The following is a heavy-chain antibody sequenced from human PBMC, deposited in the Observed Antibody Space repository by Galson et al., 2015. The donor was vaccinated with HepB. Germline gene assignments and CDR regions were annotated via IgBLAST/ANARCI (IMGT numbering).Heavy chain of an antibody. V-gene: IGHV5-51*01. D-gene: IGHD6-13*01. J-gene: IGHJ4*02. CDR1: GYSFTSYW. CDR2: IYPGDSDT. CDR3: ARQLKRSSSWPLIIDY. Sequence: QSGAEVKKPGESLKISCKASGYSFTSYWIGWVRQMPGKGLEWMGIIYPGDSDTRYSPSFEGQVTISADKSISTAYLQWSSLKASDSARYYCARQLKRSSSWPLIIDYWGQGTLVTVS.